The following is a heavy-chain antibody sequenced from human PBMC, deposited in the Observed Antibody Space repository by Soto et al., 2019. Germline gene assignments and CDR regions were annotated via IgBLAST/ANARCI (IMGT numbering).Heavy chain of an antibody. Sequence: QITLKESGPTLVKPTQTLTLTCTFSGFSLSTSGVNVGWIRQPPGKALEWLALIYWDDDRLYTPSLKSRLTIXKXXSQNQVVPTMTNMDPVDTATYYWGHRPQRGTTLAYWGQGTLVTVSS. CDR2: IYWDDDR. J-gene: IGHJ4*02. D-gene: IGHD7-27*01. CDR3: GHRPQRGTTLAY. CDR1: GFSLSTSGVN. V-gene: IGHV2-5*02.